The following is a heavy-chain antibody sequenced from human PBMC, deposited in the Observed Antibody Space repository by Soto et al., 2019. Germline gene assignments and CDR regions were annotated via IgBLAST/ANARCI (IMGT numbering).Heavy chain of an antibody. D-gene: IGHD1-20*01. CDR2: INPNGGST. V-gene: IGHV1-46*01. J-gene: IGHJ4*02. Sequence: GASVKVSCKASGYTFTGYYMHWVLQAPGQGLEWMGRINPNGGSTSYAQKFQGRVTMTRDTSMSTVYMELSSLRSEDTAVYYCARDSKAGYNVFGLRGQGTLVPGSS. CDR3: ARDSKAGYNVFGL. CDR1: GYTFTGYY.